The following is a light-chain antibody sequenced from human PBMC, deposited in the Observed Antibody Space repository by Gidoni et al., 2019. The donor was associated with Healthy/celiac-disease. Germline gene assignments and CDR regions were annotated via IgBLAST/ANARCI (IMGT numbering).Light chain of an antibody. CDR3: QQYYSTPLT. J-gene: IGKJ4*01. Sequence: DIVMTQSPVSLSVSLGERATIHCKSSQSVLYSSNNKNYLAWYQQKPGQPPKLLIYWASTRESGVPDRFSGSGSGTDFTLTISSLQAEDVAVYYCQQYYSTPLTFGEGTKVEIK. V-gene: IGKV4-1*01. CDR1: QSVLYSSNNKNY. CDR2: WAS.